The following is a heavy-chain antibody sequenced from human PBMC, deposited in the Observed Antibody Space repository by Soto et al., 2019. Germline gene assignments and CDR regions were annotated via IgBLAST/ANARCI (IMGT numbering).Heavy chain of an antibody. CDR2: LKGKTDGGTT. CDR3: TAKTTVQPRGMDV. V-gene: IGHV3-15*07. D-gene: IGHD4-17*01. CDR1: GFTCSNAW. Sequence: EVQLVESGGGLVTPGGSLRLSCAASGFTCSNAWMNWVRQAPGKGLVWVGRLKGKTDGGTTDYAAPVKGRFTISRDDSKNTLDLQMNSLTTEDTAGYYCTAKTTVQPRGMDVWGQGTTVTVSS. J-gene: IGHJ6*02.